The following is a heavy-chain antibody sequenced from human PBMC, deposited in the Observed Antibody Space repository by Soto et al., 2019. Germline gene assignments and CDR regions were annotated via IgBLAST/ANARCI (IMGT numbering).Heavy chain of an antibody. D-gene: IGHD5-12*01. CDR2: IYYSGST. V-gene: IGHV4-30-4*01. J-gene: IGHJ6*02. Sequence: PSETLSLTCTVSGGSISSADYYWSCVRQPPGKGLEWIGYIYYSGSTCFNPSLKSRVTISKDTSRNQFSLRLNSVTAADTAVYYCARAIVVTIGGMDVWGQGTTVTVSS. CDR1: GGSISSADYY. CDR3: ARAIVVTIGGMDV.